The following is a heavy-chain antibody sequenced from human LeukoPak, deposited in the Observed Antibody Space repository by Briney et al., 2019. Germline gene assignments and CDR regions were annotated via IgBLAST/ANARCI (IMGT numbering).Heavy chain of an antibody. CDR3: ARAPSKAHCSSTSCYLSYAFDI. J-gene: IGHJ3*02. D-gene: IGHD2-2*01. CDR2: IYTSGCT. CDR1: GVSISSGSYY. Sequence: PSQTLSLTCTVSGVSISSGSYYWRWIRQPAGKGLEWIGRIYTSGCTNYNPSLKSRVTISVDTSKNQFSLKLSSVTAADTAVYYCARAPSKAHCSSTSCYLSYAFDIWGQGTMVTVSS. V-gene: IGHV4-61*02.